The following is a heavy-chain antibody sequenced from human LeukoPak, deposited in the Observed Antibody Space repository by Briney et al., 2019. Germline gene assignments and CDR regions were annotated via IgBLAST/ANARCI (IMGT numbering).Heavy chain of an antibody. V-gene: IGHV1-18*01. Sequence: ASVKVSCKASGYTFTSYGISWVRQAPGQGLEWMGWISAYNGNTNYEQKLQGRVTMTTDTSTSTAYMELRSLRSDDTAVYYCARDHYGSGSYSPTSYCFDYWGQGTLVTVSS. CDR2: ISAYNGNT. J-gene: IGHJ4*02. D-gene: IGHD3-10*01. CDR3: ARDHYGSGSYSPTSYCFDY. CDR1: GYTFTSYG.